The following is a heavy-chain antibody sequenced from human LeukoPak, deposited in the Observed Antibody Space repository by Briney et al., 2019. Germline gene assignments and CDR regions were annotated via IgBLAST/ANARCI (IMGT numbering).Heavy chain of an antibody. Sequence: ASVKVSCKTSGYTFTDYGVSWVRQAPGQGPEWMGWIIAYNGNTNYAQKLQDRFTMTTETSTSTAYMELRGLRSDDTALYYCARGCRTIEFNWALHIWGQGTMVTVSS. V-gene: IGHV1-18*01. CDR2: IIAYNGNT. CDR3: ARGCRTIEFNWALHI. CDR1: GYTFTDYG. J-gene: IGHJ3*02. D-gene: IGHD1-1*01.